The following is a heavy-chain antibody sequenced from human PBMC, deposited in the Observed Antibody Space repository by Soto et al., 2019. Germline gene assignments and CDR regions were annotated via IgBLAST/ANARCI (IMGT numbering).Heavy chain of an antibody. Sequence: EVQLLESGGGLVQPGGSLRLSCAASGFTFSSYAMSWVRQAPGKGLEWVSAISGSGGSTYYADSVKGRFTISRDNSKNTLYLQMNSLRAEDTAVYYCAKDRSTTSDGVDVVVVAAAFDYWGPGTLVTVSS. CDR1: GFTFSSYA. V-gene: IGHV3-23*01. J-gene: IGHJ4*02. CDR3: AKDRSTTSDGVDVVVVAAAFDY. D-gene: IGHD2-15*01. CDR2: ISGSGGST.